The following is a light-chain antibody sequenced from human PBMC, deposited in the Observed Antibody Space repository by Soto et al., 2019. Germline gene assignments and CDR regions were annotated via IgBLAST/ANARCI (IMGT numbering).Light chain of an antibody. CDR2: GAS. CDR3: QQYDSWPFT. Sequence: EVVMTQSPATLSVSPGEGATLSCRASQSVSSKLAWYQQKPGQAPRLLIYGASTRATGIPARFSGSESGTDFTLTISSLQSEDFAVYYCQQYDSWPFTFGPGTKVEIK. V-gene: IGKV3-15*01. J-gene: IGKJ3*01. CDR1: QSVSSK.